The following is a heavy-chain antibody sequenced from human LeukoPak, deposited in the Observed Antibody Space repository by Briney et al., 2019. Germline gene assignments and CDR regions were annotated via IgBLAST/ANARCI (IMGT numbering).Heavy chain of an antibody. V-gene: IGHV3-21*01. CDR3: ARDQGKDAPMDV. CDR2: ISSSSSYI. D-gene: IGHD3-10*01. Sequence: GGSLRLSCAASGFTFSSYSMNWVRQAPGKGLEWVSSISSSSSYIYYADSVKGRFTISRDNSKNTLYLQMNSLRAEDTAVYYCARDQGKDAPMDVWGQGTTVTVSS. CDR1: GFTFSSYS. J-gene: IGHJ6*02.